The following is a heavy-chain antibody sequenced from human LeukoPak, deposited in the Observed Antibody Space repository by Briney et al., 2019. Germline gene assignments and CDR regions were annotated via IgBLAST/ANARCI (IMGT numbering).Heavy chain of an antibody. D-gene: IGHD2-15*01. CDR1: GGSISSSSYY. CDR3: ARGYCSGGSCYLGG. J-gene: IGHJ4*02. V-gene: IGHV4-39*01. CDR2: IYYSGST. Sequence: SETLSLTCTVSGGSISSSSYYWGWIRQPPGKGLEWIGSIYYSGSTYYNPSLKSRVTISVDTSKNQFSLKLSSVTAADTAVYYCARGYCSGGSCYLGGWGQGTLVTVSS.